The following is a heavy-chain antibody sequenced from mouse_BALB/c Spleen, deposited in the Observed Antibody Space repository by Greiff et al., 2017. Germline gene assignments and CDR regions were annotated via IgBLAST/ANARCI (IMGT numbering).Heavy chain of an antibody. Sequence: EVHLVESGGGLVKPGGSLKLSCAASGFTFSSYAMSWVRQTPEKRLEWVATISSGGSYTYYPDSVKGRFTISRDNAKNTLYLQMSSLRSEDTAMYYCARQGYYGSRGYFDVWGAGTTVTVSS. V-gene: IGHV5-9-3*01. J-gene: IGHJ1*01. D-gene: IGHD1-1*01. CDR2: ISSGGSYT. CDR3: ARQGYYGSRGYFDV. CDR1: GFTFSSYA.